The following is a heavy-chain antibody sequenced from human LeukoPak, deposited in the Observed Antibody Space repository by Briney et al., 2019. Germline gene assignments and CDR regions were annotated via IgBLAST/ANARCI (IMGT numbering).Heavy chain of an antibody. V-gene: IGHV1-69*05. CDR1: GGTFSSYA. CDR2: IIPIFGTA. CDR3: ARDGAGQLWLSLY. Sequence: ASVKVSCKASGGTFSSYAISWVRQAPGQGLEWMGGIIPIFGTANYAQKFQGRVTITTDESTSTAYMELSSLRSEDTAVYYCARDGAGQLWLSLYWGQGTLVTVSS. J-gene: IGHJ4*02. D-gene: IGHD5-18*01.